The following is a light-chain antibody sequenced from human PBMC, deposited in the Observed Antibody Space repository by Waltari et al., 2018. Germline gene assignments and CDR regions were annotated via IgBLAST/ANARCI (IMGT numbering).Light chain of an antibody. CDR2: GNN. J-gene: IGLJ3*02. V-gene: IGLV1-40*01. Sequence: QSILTQPPSVSGAPGQKVTISCTGSSSNIGAGYDVHWYQQLPGAAPKLILYGNNNRPSGVPDRFSGSKSGTSASLDITGLQTEDEADYYCQSYDSSLSDSGVFGGGTKVTVL. CDR1: SSNIGAGYD. CDR3: QSYDSSLSDSGV.